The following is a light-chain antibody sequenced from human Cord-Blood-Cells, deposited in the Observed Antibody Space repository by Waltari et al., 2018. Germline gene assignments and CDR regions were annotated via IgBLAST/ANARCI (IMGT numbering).Light chain of an antibody. CDR1: SSDVGGYNY. J-gene: IGLJ2*01. V-gene: IGLV2-8*01. Sequence: QSALTQPPSASGSPGQSVTLSCTGTSSDVGGYNYVSCYQQHPGKAPKLMFYEVSKRPSGVPDRFSGSKSGNTASLTVSGLQAEDEADYYCSSYAGSNNLGVFGGGTKLTVL. CDR3: SSYAGSNNLGV. CDR2: EVS.